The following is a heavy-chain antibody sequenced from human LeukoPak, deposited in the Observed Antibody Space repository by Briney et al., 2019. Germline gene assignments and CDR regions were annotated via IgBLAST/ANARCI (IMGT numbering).Heavy chain of an antibody. Sequence: GGSLRLSCAASGFTFSSYAMSWVRQAPGKGLEWVSAISGSGGSTYYADSVKGRFTISRDNAKNSLYLQINSLRAEDTAVYYCVRGDSRDYWGQGTLVTVSS. V-gene: IGHV3-23*01. CDR3: VRGDSRDY. CDR2: ISGSGGST. CDR1: GFTFSSYA. J-gene: IGHJ4*02. D-gene: IGHD6-13*01.